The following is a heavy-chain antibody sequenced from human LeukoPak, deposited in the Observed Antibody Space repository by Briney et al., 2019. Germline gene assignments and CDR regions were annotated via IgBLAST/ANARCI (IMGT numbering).Heavy chain of an antibody. CDR2: IKQDGSEK. V-gene: IGHV3-7*01. J-gene: IGHJ3*02. Sequence: GGSLRLSCAASGFTFSSYWMSWVRQAPGKGLEWVANIKQDGSEKYYVDSVKGRFTISRDNAKNPLYLQMNSLGAEDTAVYYCARQIGGAARRPDDAFDIWGQGTMVTVSS. D-gene: IGHD6-6*01. CDR1: GFTFSSYW. CDR3: ARQIGGAARRPDDAFDI.